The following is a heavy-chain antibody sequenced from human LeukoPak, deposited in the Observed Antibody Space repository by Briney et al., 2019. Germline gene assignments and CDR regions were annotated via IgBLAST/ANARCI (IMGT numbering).Heavy chain of an antibody. CDR3: ARRSWAYYYMDV. V-gene: IGHV1-46*01. D-gene: IGHD7-27*01. CDR2: INPSGGST. CDR1: GYTFTSYY. J-gene: IGHJ6*03. Sequence: GASVKVSCKASGYTFTSYYMHWVRQAPGQGLEWMGIINPSGGSTSYAQKFQGRVTMTRDMSTSTVYMELSSLRSEDAAVYYCARRSWAYYYMDVWGKGTTVTVSS.